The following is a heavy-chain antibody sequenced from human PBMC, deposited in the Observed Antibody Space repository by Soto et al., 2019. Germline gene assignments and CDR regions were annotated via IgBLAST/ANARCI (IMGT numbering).Heavy chain of an antibody. J-gene: IGHJ4*02. D-gene: IGHD1-1*01. Sequence: ASVKVSCKASGYTFTSYGISWARQAPGQGLEWMGWISAYNGNTNYAQKLQGRVTMTTDNSKNTLYLQMNSLRAEDTAVYYCAKRPTTKTFDYWGQGTLVTVSS. V-gene: IGHV1-18*01. CDR1: GYTFTSYG. CDR2: ISAYNGNT. CDR3: AKRPTTKTFDY.